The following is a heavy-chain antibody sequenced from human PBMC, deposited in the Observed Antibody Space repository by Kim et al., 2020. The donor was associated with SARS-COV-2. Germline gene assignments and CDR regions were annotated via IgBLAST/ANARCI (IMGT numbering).Heavy chain of an antibody. CDR1: GFTFSSYS. Sequence: GGSLRLSCAASGFTFSSYSMNWVRQAPGKGLEWVSSISSSSSYIYYADSVKGRFTISRDNAKNSLYLQMNSLRAEDTAVYYCARVPTYYDFWSGFDPWGQGTLVTVSS. CDR2: ISSSSSYI. D-gene: IGHD3-3*01. V-gene: IGHV3-21*01. J-gene: IGHJ5*02. CDR3: ARVPTYYDFWSGFDP.